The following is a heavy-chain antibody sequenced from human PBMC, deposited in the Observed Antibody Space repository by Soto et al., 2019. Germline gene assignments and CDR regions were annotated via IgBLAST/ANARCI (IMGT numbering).Heavy chain of an antibody. CDR2: ILPVSAPS. Sequence: GASVKVSCKASGGTLNNYAINWVRQAPGQGLEWMGGILPVSAPSDYAQKFQGRVSITADHSTSTVYMELSRLKSDDTAVYFCATDSNYDVSNSFWGQGTLVTVSS. CDR1: GGTLNNYA. V-gene: IGHV1-69*13. J-gene: IGHJ4*02. CDR3: ATDSNYDVSNSF. D-gene: IGHD3-3*01.